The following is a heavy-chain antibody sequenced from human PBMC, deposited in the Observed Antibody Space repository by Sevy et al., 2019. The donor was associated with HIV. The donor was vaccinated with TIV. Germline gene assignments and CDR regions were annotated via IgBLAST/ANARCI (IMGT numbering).Heavy chain of an antibody. Sequence: SETLSLTCTVSGGSISSYYWSWIRQPPGKGLEWIGYIDYSGSTNYNPSLKSRVTISVDTSKNQFSLKLSSVTAADTAVYYCARLRGGAASYFDYWGQGTLVTVSS. CDR3: ARLRGGAASYFDY. CDR2: IDYSGST. CDR1: GGSISSYY. D-gene: IGHD3-10*01. J-gene: IGHJ4*02. V-gene: IGHV4-59*01.